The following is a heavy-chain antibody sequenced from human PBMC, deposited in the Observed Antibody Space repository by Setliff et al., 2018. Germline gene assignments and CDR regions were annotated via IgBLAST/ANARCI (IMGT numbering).Heavy chain of an antibody. Sequence: ASVKVSCKTSGYTFNTFGISWVRRAPGQGLDWMGWISPYNGDTKSAQKFQGRVTMTTDTSTGTGYMELRSLRSDDTAMYYCTRAAREVVVPPSQKRNDYWGQGTLVTVSS. CDR2: ISPYNGDT. CDR3: TRAAREVVVPPSQKRNDY. J-gene: IGHJ4*02. V-gene: IGHV1-18*01. D-gene: IGHD2-2*01. CDR1: GYTFNTFG.